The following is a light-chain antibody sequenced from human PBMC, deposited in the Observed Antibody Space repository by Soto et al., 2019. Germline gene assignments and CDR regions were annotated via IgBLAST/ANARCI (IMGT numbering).Light chain of an antibody. CDR2: DDS. Sequence: SYELAQTSSVSVAPGQTARISCGGNNIGGKSVHWYQQKPGQAPVVVVYDDSDRPSGIPERFSGSNSGNTATLTISRVEAGDEADYHCQVWDDNSDHHVFGTGTNVTVL. CDR3: QVWDDNSDHHV. J-gene: IGLJ1*01. V-gene: IGLV3-21*02. CDR1: NIGGKS.